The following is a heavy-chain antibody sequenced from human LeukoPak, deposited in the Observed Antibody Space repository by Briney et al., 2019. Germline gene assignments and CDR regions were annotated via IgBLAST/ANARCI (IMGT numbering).Heavy chain of an antibody. Sequence: GGSLRLSCAASGFTFSSYAMSWVRQAPGKGLEWVSAISGSGGSTYYADSVKGRFTISRDNSKNTLYLQMNSLRAEDTAVYYCAKETYYYDSSGYYQNLNAFDIWGQGTMVTVSS. D-gene: IGHD3-22*01. CDR3: AKETYYYDSSGYYQNLNAFDI. CDR1: GFTFSSYA. V-gene: IGHV3-23*01. CDR2: ISGSGGST. J-gene: IGHJ3*02.